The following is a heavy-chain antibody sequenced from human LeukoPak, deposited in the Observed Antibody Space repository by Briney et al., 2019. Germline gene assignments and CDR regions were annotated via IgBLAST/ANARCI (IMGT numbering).Heavy chain of an antibody. CDR3: ARQDPNFDY. CDR2: INHSGST. Sequence: PSETLSLTCTVSGGSVSSYYWSWIRQPPGKGLEWIGEINHSGSTNYNPSLKSRVTISVDTSKNQFSLKLSSVTAADTAVYYCARQDPNFDYWGQGTLVTVSS. V-gene: IGHV4-34*01. CDR1: GGSVSSYY. J-gene: IGHJ4*02.